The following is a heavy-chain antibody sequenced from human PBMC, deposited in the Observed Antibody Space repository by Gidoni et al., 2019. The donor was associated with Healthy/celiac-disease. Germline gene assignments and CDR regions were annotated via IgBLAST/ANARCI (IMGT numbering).Heavy chain of an antibody. CDR2: ISSSSSTI. CDR1: GITFSSYG. J-gene: IGHJ1*01. Sequence: EVQLVESGGGLVQPGGSLRLSCAASGITFSSYGMNWVRQAPGKGLEWVSYISSSSSTIYYADSVKGRFTISRDNAKNSLYLQMNSLRDEDTAVYYCARSKSSYGYFQHWGQGTLVTVSS. D-gene: IGHD2-21*01. V-gene: IGHV3-48*02. CDR3: ARSKSSYGYFQH.